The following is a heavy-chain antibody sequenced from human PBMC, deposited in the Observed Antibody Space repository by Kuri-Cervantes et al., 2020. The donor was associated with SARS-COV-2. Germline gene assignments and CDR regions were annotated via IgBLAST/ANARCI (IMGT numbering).Heavy chain of an antibody. CDR1: GGSISRGGYY. V-gene: IGHV4-31*03. CDR3: ARGMQQWPFDY. D-gene: IGHD6-19*01. Sequence: LRLSCTVSGGSISRGGYYWSWIRQHPEKGLEWIGYIYYSRGTYYNPSLKSRVSMSVDTSKSQFSLNLSSVTAADTAVYYCARGMQQWPFDYWGQGTLVTVSS. CDR2: IYYSRGT. J-gene: IGHJ4*02.